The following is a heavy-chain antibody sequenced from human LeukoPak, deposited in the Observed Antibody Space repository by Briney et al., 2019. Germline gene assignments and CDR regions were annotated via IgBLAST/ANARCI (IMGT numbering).Heavy chain of an antibody. CDR3: ARSSSTSAFDP. D-gene: IGHD2-2*01. J-gene: IGHJ5*02. CDR1: GGTFSSYA. V-gene: IGHV1-69*04. Sequence: GASVKVSCKASGGTFSSYAISWVRQAPGQGLEWMGRIIPILGIANYAQKFQGRVTITADKSTSTAYMELNSLRSEDTAVYYCARSSSTSAFDPWGQGTLVTVSS. CDR2: IIPILGIA.